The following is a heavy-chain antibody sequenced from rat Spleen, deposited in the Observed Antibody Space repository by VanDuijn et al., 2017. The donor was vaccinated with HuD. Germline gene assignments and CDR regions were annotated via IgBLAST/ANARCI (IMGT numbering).Heavy chain of an antibody. D-gene: IGHD1-10*01. V-gene: IGHV2-32*01. Sequence: FSLTSYHVHWVRQPPGKGLEWMGVMWSDGDTSYNSGLKSRLSISRDTSKSQVFLKMNSLQTDDTGTYYCTRDRGGITTTSFDYWGQGVMVTVSS. CDR1: FSLTSYH. J-gene: IGHJ2*01. CDR2: MWSDGDT. CDR3: TRDRGGITTTSFDY.